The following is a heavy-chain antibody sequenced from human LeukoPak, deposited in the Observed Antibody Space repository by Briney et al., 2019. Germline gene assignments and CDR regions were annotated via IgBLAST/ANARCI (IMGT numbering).Heavy chain of an antibody. J-gene: IGHJ4*02. CDR1: GFTFSSYA. Sequence: HPGGSLRLSCAASGFTFSSYAMHWVRQAPGKGLEWVAVISYDGSNKYYADSVKGRFTISRDNSKNTLYLQMNSLRAEDTAVYYCVRSDYYYGSGSYHFDYWGQGTLVTVSS. CDR2: ISYDGSNK. D-gene: IGHD3-10*01. V-gene: IGHV3-30*04. CDR3: VRSDYYYGSGSYHFDY.